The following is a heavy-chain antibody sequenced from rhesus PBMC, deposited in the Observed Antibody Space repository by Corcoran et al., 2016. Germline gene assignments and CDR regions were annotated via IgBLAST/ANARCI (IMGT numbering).Heavy chain of an antibody. CDR2: IYGNRAST. CDR1: GGSISGYYY. D-gene: IGHD2-8*01. V-gene: IGHV4-73*01. Sequence: QVQLQQWGEGLVKPSETLSLTCAVYGGSISGYYYWSWIRQPPGKGLEWIGYIYGNRASTNYNPSLKNRVTISKDTSKNQFSLKLSSVTAADTAVYYCASGYCSGGVCYEGLDGLDSWGQGVVVTVSS. CDR3: ASGYCSGGVCYEGLDGLDS. J-gene: IGHJ6*01.